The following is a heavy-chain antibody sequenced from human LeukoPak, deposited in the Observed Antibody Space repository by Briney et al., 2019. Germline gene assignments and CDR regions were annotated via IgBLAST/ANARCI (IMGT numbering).Heavy chain of an antibody. CDR2: IYYTGST. CDR1: GGSISSYY. CDR3: ARVLVEAGPRNYYFDY. Sequence: SETLSLTCTVSGGSISSYYWSWIRQPPGKGLEWIGYIYYTGSTNYNTSLKSRVTISVDTSKNQFSLKLRSVTAADTAVYYCARVLVEAGPRNYYFDYWGQGTLVTVSS. J-gene: IGHJ4*02. V-gene: IGHV4-59*01. D-gene: IGHD1-26*01.